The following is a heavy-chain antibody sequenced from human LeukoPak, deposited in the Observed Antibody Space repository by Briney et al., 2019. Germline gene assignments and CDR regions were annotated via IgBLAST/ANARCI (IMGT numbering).Heavy chain of an antibody. V-gene: IGHV4-30-4*01. CDR3: AGPYYYDSRNDP. D-gene: IGHD3-22*01. Sequence: SQTLPLTCTVSGRPISSGDYYWSWIPQPPGKGLEWIAYMYYSGSTYYNPSLKSRLTMSADPYKNQPSLKLISVTAPDTALYYCAGPYYYDSRNDPWGQGILVTVSS. CDR1: GRPISSGDYY. J-gene: IGHJ5*02. CDR2: MYYSGST.